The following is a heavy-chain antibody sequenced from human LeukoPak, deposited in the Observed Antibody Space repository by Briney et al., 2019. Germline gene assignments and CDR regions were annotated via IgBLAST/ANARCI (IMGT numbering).Heavy chain of an antibody. CDR2: IYYSGST. CDR3: ARPFGSGMAHYYMDV. J-gene: IGHJ6*03. D-gene: IGHD3-10*01. V-gene: IGHV4-30-4*08. Sequence: SQTLSLTCTVSGGSISSGDYYWSWIRQPPGKGLEWIGYIYYSGSTYYNPSLKSRVTISVDTSKNQFSLNLSSVTAADTAVYYCARPFGSGMAHYYMDVWGKGTTVTVSS. CDR1: GGSISSGDYY.